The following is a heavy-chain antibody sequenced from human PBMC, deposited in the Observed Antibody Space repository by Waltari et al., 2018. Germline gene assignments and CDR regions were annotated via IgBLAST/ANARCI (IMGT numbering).Heavy chain of an antibody. D-gene: IGHD2-8*02. CDR2: IRYDGSNK. Sequence: QVQLVESGGGVVQPGGSLRLSCAASGFTFSSYGMPWVRQAPGKGLEWVAFIRYDGSNKYYADSVKGRFTISRDNSKNTLYLQMNSLRAEDTAVYYCAKEEGLGGVPDYWGQGTLVTVSS. J-gene: IGHJ4*02. V-gene: IGHV3-30*02. CDR3: AKEEGLGGVPDY. CDR1: GFTFSSYG.